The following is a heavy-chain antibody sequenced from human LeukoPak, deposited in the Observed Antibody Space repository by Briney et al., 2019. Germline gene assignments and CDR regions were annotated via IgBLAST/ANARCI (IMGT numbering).Heavy chain of an antibody. J-gene: IGHJ4*02. D-gene: IGHD3-3*01. Sequence: SETLSLTCAVYGGSFSGYYWSWIRQPPGKGLEWIGEINHSGSTNYNPSLKSRVTISVDTSKNQFSLKLSSVTAADTAVYYCASRFWSGYTGWGQGTLVTVSS. CDR3: ASRFWSGYTG. CDR2: INHSGST. CDR1: GGSFSGYY. V-gene: IGHV4-34*01.